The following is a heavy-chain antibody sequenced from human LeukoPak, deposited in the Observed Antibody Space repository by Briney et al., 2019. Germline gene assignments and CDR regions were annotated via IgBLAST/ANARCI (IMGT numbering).Heavy chain of an antibody. D-gene: IGHD1-1*01. CDR2: INHSGST. Sequence: SETLSLTCAVYGGSFSGYYWSWIRQPPGKGLEWIGEINHSGSTNYNPSLKSRVTISVDTSKNQFSLKLSSVTAADTAVYYCARDNDHYLFIWGQGTMVTVSS. V-gene: IGHV4-34*01. CDR3: ARDNDHYLFI. CDR1: GGSFSGYY. J-gene: IGHJ3*02.